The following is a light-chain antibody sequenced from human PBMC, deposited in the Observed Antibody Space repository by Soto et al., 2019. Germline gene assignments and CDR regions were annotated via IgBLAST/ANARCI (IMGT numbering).Light chain of an antibody. V-gene: IGLV2-14*01. CDR1: NSDVGGYNY. CDR2: DVS. CDR3: SSYTSSSTLV. Sequence: QSALTQPASVSGSPGQSITISCTGTNSDVGGYNYISWYQQHPGKAPKLMIYDVSHRTSGVSDRFSGSKSGNTASLTISGLQAEDEADYYCSSYTSSSTLVFGTGTKVTVL. J-gene: IGLJ1*01.